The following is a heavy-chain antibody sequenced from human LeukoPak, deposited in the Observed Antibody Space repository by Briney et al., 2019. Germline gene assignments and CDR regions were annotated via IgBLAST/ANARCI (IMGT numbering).Heavy chain of an antibody. D-gene: IGHD3-9*01. CDR3: ARGFRGKLRYFGY. CDR1: GGSFSGYY. J-gene: IGHJ4*02. CDR2: INHSGST. Sequence: SETLSLTCAVYGGSFSGYYWSWIRQPPGKGLEWIGEINHSGSTNYNPSLKSQVTISVDTSKNQFSLKLSSVTAADTAVYYCARGFRGKLRYFGYWGQGTLVTVSS. V-gene: IGHV4-34*01.